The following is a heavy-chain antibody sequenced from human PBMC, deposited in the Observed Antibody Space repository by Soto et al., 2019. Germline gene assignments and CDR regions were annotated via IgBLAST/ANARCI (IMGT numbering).Heavy chain of an antibody. CDR1: GGSISSGGYS. D-gene: IGHD4-17*01. CDR3: ARDLGDYLDY. V-gene: IGHV4-30-2*01. CDR2: IYHSGST. Sequence: SETLSLTCAVSGGSISSGGYSWSWIRQPPGKGLEWIGYIYHSGSTYYNPSLKSRVTISVDRSKNQFSLKLSSVTAADTAVYYCARDLGDYLDYWGQGTLVTVSS. J-gene: IGHJ4*02.